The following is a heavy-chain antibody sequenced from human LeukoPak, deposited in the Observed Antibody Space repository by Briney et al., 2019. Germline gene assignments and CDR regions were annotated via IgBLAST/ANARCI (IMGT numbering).Heavy chain of an antibody. CDR3: ARMQGPGIAAADNDY. CDR2: ISSSSSTI. D-gene: IGHD6-13*01. V-gene: IGHV3-48*04. CDR1: GFTFSSYS. J-gene: IGHJ4*02. Sequence: PGGSLRLSCAASGFTFSSYSMNWVRQAPGKGLEWVSYISSSSSTIYYADSVRGRFTISRDNAKNSLYPQMNSLRAEDTAVYYCARMQGPGIAAADNDYWGQGTLVTVSS.